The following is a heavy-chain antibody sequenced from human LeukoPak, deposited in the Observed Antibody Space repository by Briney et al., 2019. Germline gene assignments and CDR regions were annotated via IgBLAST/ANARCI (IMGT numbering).Heavy chain of an antibody. J-gene: IGHJ4*02. V-gene: IGHV3-7*01. CDR3: ARGRTLFDY. CDR2: IKQDGSEK. CDR1: GFSFTTYW. D-gene: IGHD1-14*01. Sequence: GGSLRLSCAASGFSFTTYWMSWVRQAPGKGLEWVANIKQDGSEKYYVDSVKGRFTISRDNAKNSLYLQMNSLRAEDTAVYYFARGRTLFDYWGQGTLVTVSS.